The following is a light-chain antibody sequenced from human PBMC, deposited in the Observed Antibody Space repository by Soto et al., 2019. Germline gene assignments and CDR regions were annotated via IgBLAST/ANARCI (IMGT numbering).Light chain of an antibody. V-gene: IGKV3-20*01. Sequence: EIVLTQSPGTLSLSPGERATFSCRASQSVSSNYLAWYQQKPGQAPRLLIYDASNRATGIPARFSGSGSGTDFTLTISRLEPEDFSVFYCQQYGTSEIIFGQGTRLEIK. CDR1: QSVSSNY. CDR2: DAS. J-gene: IGKJ5*01. CDR3: QQYGTSEII.